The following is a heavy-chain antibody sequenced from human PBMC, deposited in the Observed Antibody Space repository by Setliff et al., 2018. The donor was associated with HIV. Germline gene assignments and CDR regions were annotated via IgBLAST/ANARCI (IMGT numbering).Heavy chain of an antibody. V-gene: IGHV3-53*01. CDR1: GFTVSSNY. Sequence: GSLRLSCAASGFTVSSNYMSWVRQAPGKGLEWVSVIYSGGSTYYADSVQGRFTISRDNSKNTLYLQMNSLRAEDTAVYHCCSAAPDDFYYYMDVWGKGTTVTVSS. CDR3: CSAAPDDFYYYMDV. J-gene: IGHJ6*03. CDR2: IYSGGST. D-gene: IGHD6-13*01.